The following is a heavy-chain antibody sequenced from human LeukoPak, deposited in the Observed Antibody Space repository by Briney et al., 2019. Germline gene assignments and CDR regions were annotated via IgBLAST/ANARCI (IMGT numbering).Heavy chain of an antibody. D-gene: IGHD6-19*01. CDR3: GRAPPYGGGWYGPDDF. CDR2: ISANGGSA. Sequence: GGSLRLSCAASGFTFSSYAMHWARQAPGKGLEYVAAISANGGSASYTTSVQGRFTVSRDNSKDTLYLQMGSLRVEDMAVYYWGRAPPYGGGWYGPDDFWGQGTLVSVSS. CDR1: GFTFSSYA. V-gene: IGHV3-64*01. J-gene: IGHJ4*02.